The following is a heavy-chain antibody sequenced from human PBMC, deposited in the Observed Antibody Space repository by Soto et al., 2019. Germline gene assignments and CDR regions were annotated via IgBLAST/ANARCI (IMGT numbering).Heavy chain of an antibody. CDR3: ASKVDTALGD. D-gene: IGHD5-18*01. V-gene: IGHV4-4*02. J-gene: IGHJ4*02. Sequence: QVQLQESGPGLVKPSGTLSLTCAVSGGSISRSNWWTWVRQPPGKGLERIGEIYHSGSTNYTPSLKSRVSFSVDKSNNHFSLRLTSVTAADTAVYYCASKVDTALGDWGQGILVTVSS. CDR2: IYHSGST. CDR1: GGSISRSNW.